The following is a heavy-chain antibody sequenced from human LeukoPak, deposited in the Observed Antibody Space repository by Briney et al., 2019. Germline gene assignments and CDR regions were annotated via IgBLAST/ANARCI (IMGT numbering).Heavy chain of an antibody. CDR3: ARDPVRVGDKLSYYYYYMDV. J-gene: IGHJ6*03. D-gene: IGHD1-26*01. Sequence: ASVKVSCKASGGTFSSYAISWVRQAPGQGLEWMGGIIPIFGTANYAQKFQGRVTITADESTSTAYMELSRLRSEDTAVYYCARDPVRVGDKLSYYYYYMDVWGKGTTVTVSS. CDR2: IIPIFGTA. CDR1: GGTFSSYA. V-gene: IGHV1-69*13.